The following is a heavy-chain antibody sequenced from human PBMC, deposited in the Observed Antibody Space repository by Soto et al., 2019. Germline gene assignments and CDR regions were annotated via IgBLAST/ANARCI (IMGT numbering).Heavy chain of an antibody. Sequence: LRLSCAASGFTVSSGYMAWVRQAPGKGLEWISVLFSGASSYYADSVKGRFTISRDNSKNTLSLEMSSLRVEDTAVYFCARDTYSSGWYDSWGQGTLVTVSS. CDR2: LFSGASS. V-gene: IGHV3-53*05. CDR1: GFTVSSGY. J-gene: IGHJ5*01. CDR3: ARDTYSSGWYDS. D-gene: IGHD6-19*01.